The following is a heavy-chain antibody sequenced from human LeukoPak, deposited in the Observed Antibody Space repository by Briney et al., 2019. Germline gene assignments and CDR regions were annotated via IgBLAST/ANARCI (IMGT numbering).Heavy chain of an antibody. CDR3: AKQRSEVVVAATNY. CDR2: ITGGGDTT. D-gene: IGHD2-15*01. Sequence: GGSLRLSCAASGFTFSSYAMTWVRQAPGKGLEWVSSITGGGDTTYYADSVRGRFTISRNNSKNTLSVQMNSLRAEDTAVYYCAKQRSEVVVAATNYWGQGTLVTVSS. V-gene: IGHV3-23*01. CDR1: GFTFSSYA. J-gene: IGHJ4*02.